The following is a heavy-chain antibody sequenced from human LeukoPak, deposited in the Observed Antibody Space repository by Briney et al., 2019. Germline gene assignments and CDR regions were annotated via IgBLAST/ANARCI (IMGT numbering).Heavy chain of an antibody. J-gene: IGHJ5*02. CDR3: ARGQWELLSQFWFDP. D-gene: IGHD1-26*01. CDR1: GYTFTGYY. CDR2: INPNSGGT. V-gene: IGHV1-2*02. Sequence: EASVTVSCKASGYTFTGYYMHWVRQAPGQGLEWMGWINPNSGGTNYAQKFQGRVTMTRDTSISTAYMELSRLRSDDTAVYYCARGQWELLSQFWFDPWGQGTLVTVSS.